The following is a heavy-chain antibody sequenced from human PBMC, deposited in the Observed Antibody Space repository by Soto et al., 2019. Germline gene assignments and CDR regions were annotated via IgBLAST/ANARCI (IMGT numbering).Heavy chain of an antibody. V-gene: IGHV1-69*01. Sequence: QVQLVQSGAEVKKPGSSVKVSCKASGGTFRSYSIKWVRQAPGQGLEWMGEIIPIFGTANYAQKFEGRVTITADESTSTAYMELSSLRSEDTAVYYCARDGGRHSGGIDYWGQGTLVTVSS. CDR2: IIPIFGTA. CDR3: ARDGGRHSGGIDY. CDR1: GGTFRSYS. D-gene: IGHD1-26*01. J-gene: IGHJ4*02.